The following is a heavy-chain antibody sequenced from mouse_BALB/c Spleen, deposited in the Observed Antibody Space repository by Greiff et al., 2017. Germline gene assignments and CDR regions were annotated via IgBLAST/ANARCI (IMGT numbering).Heavy chain of an antibody. D-gene: IGHD2-1*01. J-gene: IGHJ3*01. CDR2: INPSTGYT. CDR3: ARSGGNYWFAY. CDR1: GYTFTSYW. V-gene: IGHV1-7*01. Sequence: QVHVKQSGAELAKPGASVKMSCKASGYTFTSYWMHWVKQRPGQGLEWIGYINPSTGYTEYNQKFKDKATLTADKSSSTAYMQLSSLTSEDSAVYYCARSGGNYWFAYWGQGTLVTVSA.